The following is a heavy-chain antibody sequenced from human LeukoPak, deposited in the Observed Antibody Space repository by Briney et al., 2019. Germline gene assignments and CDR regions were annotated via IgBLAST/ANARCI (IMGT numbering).Heavy chain of an antibody. V-gene: IGHV3-7*01. Sequence: GGSLRLSCEASRFTFSKYWMSWVRQAPGKGLEWVANIKQDGSEQNYVDSVKGRFTISRDNAKNSLYLRMDSLRAEDTAVYYCATGYSSGWYFHFQYWGQGTLVTVSS. CDR1: RFTFSKYW. CDR3: ATGYSSGWYFHFQY. CDR2: IKQDGSEQ. D-gene: IGHD6-19*01. J-gene: IGHJ1*01.